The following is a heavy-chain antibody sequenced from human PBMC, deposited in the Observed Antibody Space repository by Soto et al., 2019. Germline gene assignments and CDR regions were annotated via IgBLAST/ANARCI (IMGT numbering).Heavy chain of an antibody. Sequence: ASVKVSCKASGYTFTSYDINWVRQDTGQGLEWMGWINPNSGNTGYAQKSQGRVTMTRNTSISTAYMELSSLRSEDTAVYYCARGSGDFWSGYLDYYYGMDVWGQGTTVTVSS. CDR3: ARGSGDFWSGYLDYYYGMDV. J-gene: IGHJ6*02. CDR2: INPNSGNT. V-gene: IGHV1-8*01. CDR1: GYTFTSYD. D-gene: IGHD3-3*01.